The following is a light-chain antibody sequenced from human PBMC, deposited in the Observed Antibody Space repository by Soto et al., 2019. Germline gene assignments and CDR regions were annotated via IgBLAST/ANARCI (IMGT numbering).Light chain of an antibody. V-gene: IGLV1-36*01. CDR3: AAWDDRLNGLV. J-gene: IGLJ3*02. Sequence: QSVLTQKPSVCAAPRQRGTISCSGSSSNIGNNGVSWYQQLPGKAPKLLIYYDDLLPSGVSDRFSGSKSGTSASLAIGGLQSEDEADYYCAAWDDRLNGLVFGGGAKVTDL. CDR2: YDD. CDR1: SSNIGNNG.